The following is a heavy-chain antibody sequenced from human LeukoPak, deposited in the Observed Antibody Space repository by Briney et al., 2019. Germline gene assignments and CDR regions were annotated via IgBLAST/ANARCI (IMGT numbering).Heavy chain of an antibody. D-gene: IGHD6-13*01. CDR3: ARGRTTAAAGTLDY. J-gene: IGHJ4*02. V-gene: IGHV3-48*01. Sequence: GGSLRLSCAASGFTFRSYSMNWVRQAPGKGLEWVSYISSSSSTIFYADSVKGRFTISRDNAKNSLYLQMNSLRAEDTAVYYCARGRTTAAAGTLDYWGQGTLVTVSS. CDR1: GFTFRSYS. CDR2: ISSSSSTI.